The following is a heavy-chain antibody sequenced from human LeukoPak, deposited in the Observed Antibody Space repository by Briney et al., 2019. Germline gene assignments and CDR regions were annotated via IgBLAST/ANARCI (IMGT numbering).Heavy chain of an antibody. CDR3: ARGWATIPD. D-gene: IGHD5-24*01. CDR1: GFTFSNYA. V-gene: IGHV3-30-3*01. J-gene: IGHJ1*01. Sequence: GRSLRLSCAASGFTFSNYAMHWVRQAPGKGLEWVAVISYDGSNEYYADSVRGRFTISRDNAKNSLSLQMNSLREEDTALYYCARGWATIPDWGQGTLVTVSS. CDR2: ISYDGSNE.